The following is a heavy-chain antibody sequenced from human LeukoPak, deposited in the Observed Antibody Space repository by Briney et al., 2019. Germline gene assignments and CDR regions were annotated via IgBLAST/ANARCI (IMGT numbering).Heavy chain of an antibody. V-gene: IGHV3-23*01. J-gene: IGHJ3*02. CDR3: AKDGGDSSGWYGLDDAFDI. D-gene: IGHD6-19*01. CDR1: GFTFSAYA. Sequence: GGSLRLSCAASGFTFSAYAMTWVRQAPGKGLEWVSSIGSDNKPHYSESVKGRFAISRDNSKSMLFLQLNSLRAEDTAVYYCAKDGGDSSGWYGLDDAFDIWGQGTMVTVSS. CDR2: IGSDNKP.